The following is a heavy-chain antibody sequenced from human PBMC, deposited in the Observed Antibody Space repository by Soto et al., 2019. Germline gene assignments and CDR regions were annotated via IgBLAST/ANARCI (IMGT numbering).Heavy chain of an antibody. J-gene: IGHJ2*01. CDR1: GFTFSDYY. CDR3: ASYYGDYTYWYFDL. CDR2: ISSSSSYT. Sequence: GGSLRRSCAASGFTFSDYYMSCIRQAPGKGLEWVSYISSSSSYTNYADSVKGRFTISRDNAKNSLYLQMNSLRAEDTAVYYCASYYGDYTYWYFDLWGRGTLVTVSS. V-gene: IGHV3-11*06. D-gene: IGHD4-17*01.